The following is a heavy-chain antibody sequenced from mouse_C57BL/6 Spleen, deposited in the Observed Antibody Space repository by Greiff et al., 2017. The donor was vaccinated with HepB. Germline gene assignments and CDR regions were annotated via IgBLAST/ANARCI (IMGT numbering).Heavy chain of an antibody. CDR1: GYTFTSYW. Sequence: QVQLQQPGAELVKPGASVKMSCKASGYTFTSYWITWVKQRPGQGLEWIGDIYPGSGSTNYNEKFKSKATLTVDTSSSTAYMQLSSLTSEDSAVYYCARFYYVSLDWYFDVWGTGTTVTVSS. D-gene: IGHD1-1*01. CDR3: ARFYYVSLDWYFDV. J-gene: IGHJ1*03. CDR2: IYPGSGST. V-gene: IGHV1-55*01.